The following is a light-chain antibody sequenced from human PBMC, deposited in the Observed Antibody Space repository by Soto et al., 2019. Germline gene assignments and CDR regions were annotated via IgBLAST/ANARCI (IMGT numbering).Light chain of an antibody. V-gene: IGKV3-20*01. CDR2: VAS. CDR1: QSVTSNY. Sequence: EIFLTQSPGTLSLSPGERATLSCRASQSVTSNYLAWYQQKPGQAPRLLIYVASSRAAGIPDRFSGSGSGTDFSLTISRLELEDFAVYYCQIYGSAPLITCGQETRLEI. J-gene: IGKJ5*01. CDR3: QIYGSAPLIT.